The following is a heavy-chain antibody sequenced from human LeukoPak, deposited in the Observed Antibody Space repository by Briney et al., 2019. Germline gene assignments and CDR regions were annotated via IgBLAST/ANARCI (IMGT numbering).Heavy chain of an antibody. J-gene: IGHJ4*02. CDR2: ISSSSSTI. Sequence: GGSLRLSCAASGFTFSSYSMNWVRQAPGKGLEWVSYISSSSSTIYYADSVKGRFTISRDNSKNTLYLQMNSLSAEDTAVYYCAKVLPGYSSGWSRLFDYWGQGTLVTVSS. CDR1: GFTFSSYS. CDR3: AKVLPGYSSGWSRLFDY. D-gene: IGHD6-19*01. V-gene: IGHV3-48*01.